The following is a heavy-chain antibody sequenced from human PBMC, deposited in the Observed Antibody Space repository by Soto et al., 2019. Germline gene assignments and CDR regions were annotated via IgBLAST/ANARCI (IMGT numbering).Heavy chain of an antibody. D-gene: IGHD3-16*01. CDR3: AGVVWFRGMDV. J-gene: IGHJ6*02. CDR1: GDSVSSSSAA. V-gene: IGHV6-1*01. CDR2: TYYRSKWIH. Sequence: SQTLSLTCVISGDSVSSSSAAWNRIRQSPSRGLEWLGRTYYRSKWIHEYAVSMESRITINPDTSKNQFSLQLYSVTPEDTAVYYCAGVVWFRGMDVWGQGTPVTVSS.